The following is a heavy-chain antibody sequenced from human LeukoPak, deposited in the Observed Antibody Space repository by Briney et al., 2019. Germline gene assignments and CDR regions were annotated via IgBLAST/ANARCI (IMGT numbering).Heavy chain of an antibody. CDR1: GFTFSSYS. V-gene: IGHV3-21*01. J-gene: IGHJ4*02. D-gene: IGHD6-19*01. Sequence: PGGSLRLSCAASGFTFSSYSMNWDRQAPGKGLEWVSSISSSSSYIYYADSVKGRFTISRDNAKNSLYLQMNSLRAEDTAVYYCAREEQWLAPDYWGQGTLVTVSS. CDR3: AREEQWLAPDY. CDR2: ISSSSSYI.